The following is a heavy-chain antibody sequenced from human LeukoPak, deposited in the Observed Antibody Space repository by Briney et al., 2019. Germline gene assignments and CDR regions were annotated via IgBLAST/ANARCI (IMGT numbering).Heavy chain of an antibody. J-gene: IGHJ4*02. D-gene: IGHD2-15*01. Sequence: GASVKVSCKASGYTFSSYHMNWVRQAPGQGLEWMGWINTKTGNPTYAQGFIGRFAFSLDTSVSTAYLQVSSLKAEDTAVYYCAGSYCSGDNCPGYFDYWGRGTLVTVSS. V-gene: IGHV7-4-1*02. CDR2: INTKTGNP. CDR3: AGSYCSGDNCPGYFDY. CDR1: GYTFSSYH.